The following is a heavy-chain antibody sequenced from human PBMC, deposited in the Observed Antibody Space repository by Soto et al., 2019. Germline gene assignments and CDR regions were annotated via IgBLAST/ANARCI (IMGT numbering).Heavy chain of an antibody. J-gene: IGHJ6*03. CDR2: TYYRSKWYN. V-gene: IGHV6-1*01. CDR3: ARAEEYYGSGSYDGGSSRYYYYXDV. CDR1: GDSVSSNSAA. D-gene: IGHD3-10*01. Sequence: PSQTLSLTCAISGDSVSSNSAAWNWIRQSPSRGLEWLGRTYYRSKWYNDYAVSVKSRITINPDTSKNQFSLQLNSVTPEDTAVYYCARAEEYYGSGSYDGGSSRYYYYXDVWGKGTTVTVSS.